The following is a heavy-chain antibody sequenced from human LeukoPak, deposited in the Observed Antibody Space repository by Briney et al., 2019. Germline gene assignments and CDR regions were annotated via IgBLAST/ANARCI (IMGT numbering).Heavy chain of an antibody. Sequence: ASVKVSCKASGYTFTGYYMHWVRQSTGQGLEWMGRINPNSGGTNYAQKFQGRVTMTRDTSISTAYMELLKLRSDATAVYYCARRIVGAYDYWGQGTLVTVSS. CDR2: INPNSGGT. D-gene: IGHD1-26*01. CDR1: GYTFTGYY. V-gene: IGHV1-2*06. CDR3: ARRIVGAYDY. J-gene: IGHJ4*02.